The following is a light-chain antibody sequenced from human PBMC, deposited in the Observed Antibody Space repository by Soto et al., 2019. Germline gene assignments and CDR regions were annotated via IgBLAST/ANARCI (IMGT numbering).Light chain of an antibody. CDR2: EVH. Sequence: QSVLTQPPSASGSPGQSVTISCTGTSSDVGAYNYVSWYQQHPGGAPKLMIFEVHKRPSGVPDRFSGSKSGNTASLTVSRLQAEDEAHYYCTSYAGSNNLGVFGGGTKLTVL. CDR3: TSYAGSNNLGV. J-gene: IGLJ2*01. CDR1: SSDVGAYNY. V-gene: IGLV2-8*01.